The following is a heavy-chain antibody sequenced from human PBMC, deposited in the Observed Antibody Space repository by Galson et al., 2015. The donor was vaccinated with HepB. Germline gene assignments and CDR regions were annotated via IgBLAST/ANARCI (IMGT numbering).Heavy chain of an antibody. CDR2: IYWDNDK. J-gene: IGHJ3*02. D-gene: IGHD1-26*01. CDR3: AHRLRKLGAISHDAFDI. V-gene: IGHV2-5*02. CDR1: GFSLSNTGVG. Sequence: PALVKPTQTLTLTCTFSGFSLSNTGVGVGWIRQPPGKALEWLAFIYWDNDKRYSPSLKSRLTINKDTSKNQVVLTMTNMDPVDTGRYYCAHRLRKLGAISHDAFDIWGQGTMVTVSS.